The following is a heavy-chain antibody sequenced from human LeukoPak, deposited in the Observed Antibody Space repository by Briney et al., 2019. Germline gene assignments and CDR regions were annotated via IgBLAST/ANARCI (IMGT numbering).Heavy chain of an antibody. CDR3: ATDPTQQLVLDY. CDR1: GYTLTELS. V-gene: IGHV1-24*01. D-gene: IGHD6-13*01. Sequence: ASVKVSCKVSGYTLTELSMHWVRQANGKGLEWMGGFDPEDGETIYAQKFQGRVTMTEDTSTDTAYMELSSLRSEDTAVYYCATDPTQQLVLDYWGQGTLVTVSS. CDR2: FDPEDGET. J-gene: IGHJ4*02.